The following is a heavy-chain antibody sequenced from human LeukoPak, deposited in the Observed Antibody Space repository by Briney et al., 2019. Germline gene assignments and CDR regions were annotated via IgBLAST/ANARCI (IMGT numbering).Heavy chain of an antibody. J-gene: IGHJ4*02. CDR1: GFTFSRYW. V-gene: IGHV3-74*01. Sequence: PGESLRLSCAASGFTFSRYWIHWVRQAPGKGLEWVSRINPDGSTTTYADSVKGRFTISRDNAKNTVYLQMNSLRAEDTAVYYCARGWAYSSSGYYFDYWGQGTLVTVSS. CDR3: ARGWAYSSSGYYFDY. CDR2: INPDGSTT. D-gene: IGHD6-6*01.